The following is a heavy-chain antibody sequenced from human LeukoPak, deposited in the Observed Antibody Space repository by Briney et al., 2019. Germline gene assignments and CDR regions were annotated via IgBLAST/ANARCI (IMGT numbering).Heavy chain of an antibody. CDR3: ARDKLTGYCTDY. D-gene: IGHD3-9*01. CDR1: GGSISSSSYY. Sequence: SETLSLTCTVSGGSISSSSYYWGWIRQPPGKGLEWIGSIYYSGSTYYNPSLKSRVTISVDTSKNQFSLKLSSVTAADTAVYYCARDKLTGYCTDYWGQGTLVTVSS. V-gene: IGHV4-39*07. J-gene: IGHJ4*02. CDR2: IYYSGST.